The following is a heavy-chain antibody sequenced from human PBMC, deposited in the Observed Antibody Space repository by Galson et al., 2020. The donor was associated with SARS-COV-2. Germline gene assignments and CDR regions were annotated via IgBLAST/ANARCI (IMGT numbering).Heavy chain of an antibody. J-gene: IGHJ6*03. CDR1: GFTFSSYS. Sequence: ESLKISCAASGFTFSSYSMNWVRQAPGKGLEWVSYISSSSSTIYYADSVKGRFTISRDNAKNSLYLQMNSLRAEDTAVYYCARAPDYYYYYMDVWGKGTTVTISS. CDR3: ARAPDYYYYYMDV. CDR2: ISSSSSTI. V-gene: IGHV3-48*01.